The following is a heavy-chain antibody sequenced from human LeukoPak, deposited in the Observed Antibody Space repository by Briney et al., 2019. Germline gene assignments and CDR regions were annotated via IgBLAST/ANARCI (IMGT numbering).Heavy chain of an antibody. CDR1: GFTFSSYW. J-gene: IGHJ4*02. D-gene: IGHD6-6*01. CDR3: ARAFHSSSSLYFDY. V-gene: IGHV3-64*01. CDR2: ISSNGGST. Sequence: PGGSLRLSCAASGFTFSSYWMSWVRQAPGKGLEYVSAISSNGGSTYYANSVKGRFTISRDNSKNTLYLQMGSLRAEDMAVYYCARAFHSSSSLYFDYWGQGTLVTVSS.